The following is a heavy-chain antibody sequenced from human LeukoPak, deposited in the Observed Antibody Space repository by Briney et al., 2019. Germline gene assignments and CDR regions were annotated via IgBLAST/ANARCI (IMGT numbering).Heavy chain of an antibody. Sequence: GRSLRLSCATSGFTFDDYAMHWVRQAPGKGLEWVSGISWNSGSIGYADSVKGRFTISRDNAKNSLYLQMNSLRAEDTALYYCAKDKSPGGGGDSEGPIYYFDYWGQGTLVTVSS. CDR3: AKDKSPGGGGDSEGPIYYFDY. J-gene: IGHJ4*02. CDR2: ISWNSGSI. CDR1: GFTFDDYA. V-gene: IGHV3-9*01. D-gene: IGHD2-21*02.